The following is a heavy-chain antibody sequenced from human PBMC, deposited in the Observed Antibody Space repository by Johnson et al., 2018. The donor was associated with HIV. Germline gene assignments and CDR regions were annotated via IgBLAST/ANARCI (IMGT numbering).Heavy chain of an antibody. V-gene: IGHV3-33*06. D-gene: IGHD3-10*01. CDR2: IWYDGSNK. CDR3: AKSTQANILRESGPYGAFDI. J-gene: IGHJ3*02. Sequence: QVQLVESGGGVVQPGRSLRLSCAASGFTFSSYGMHWVRQAPGKGLEWVAVIWYDGSNKYYADSVKGRFTISRDNSKNTLYLQMNSLRAEDTAVYYCAKSTQANILRESGPYGAFDIWGQGTMVTVSS. CDR1: GFTFSSYG.